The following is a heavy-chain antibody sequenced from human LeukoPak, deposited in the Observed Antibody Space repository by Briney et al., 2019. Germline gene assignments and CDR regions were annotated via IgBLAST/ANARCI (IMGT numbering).Heavy chain of an antibody. CDR3: ARDSVGDLLDY. V-gene: IGHV3-48*03. CDR2: IDSSGITI. Sequence: GGSLRLSCAGSGFLFSSYEMNWLRQAPGKGLEWVSHIDSSGITIYYGDSVKGRFTISRDNAKNSIYLQMDSLRVEDTAIYYCARDSVGDLLDYWGQGTPVTVSS. D-gene: IGHD4-17*01. CDR1: GFLFSSYE. J-gene: IGHJ4*02.